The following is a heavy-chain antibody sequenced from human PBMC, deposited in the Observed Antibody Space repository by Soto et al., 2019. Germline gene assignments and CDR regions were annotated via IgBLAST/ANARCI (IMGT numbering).Heavy chain of an antibody. CDR2: IYYSGST. V-gene: IGHV4-59*01. D-gene: IGHD3-10*01. CDR3: AGEPFHGYYGLGDKGYYRMDV. J-gene: IGHJ6*02. CDR1: GGSMSSDY. Sequence: PSETLSLTCTVSGGSMSSDYWSWIRQPPGKXLEWIGYIYYSGSTNYNPSLKSRVTISVDTSKNQSSLKLSSVTAADTAVYYCAGEPFHGYYGLGDKGYYRMDVWGQGTTVTVSS.